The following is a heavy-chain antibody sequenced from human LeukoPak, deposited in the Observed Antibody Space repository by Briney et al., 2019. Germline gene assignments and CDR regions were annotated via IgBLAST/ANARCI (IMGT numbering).Heavy chain of an antibody. CDR2: IYHSGST. CDR3: AIGGYCSSTSCYEGLDP. D-gene: IGHD2-2*01. J-gene: IGHJ5*02. V-gene: IGHV4-38-2*01. Sequence: SETLSLTCAVSGYSISSGYYWGWIRPPPGKGLEWIGSIYHSGSTYYNPSLKSRVTISVDTSKNQFSLKLSSVTAADTAVYYCAIGGYCSSTSCYEGLDPWGQGTLVTVSS. CDR1: GYSISSGYY.